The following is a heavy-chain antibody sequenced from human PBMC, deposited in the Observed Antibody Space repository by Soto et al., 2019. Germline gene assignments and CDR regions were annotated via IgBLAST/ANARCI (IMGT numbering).Heavy chain of an antibody. Sequence: ASVKVSCKASGYTFTKFHIHWVRQAPGQGLDWMGMIDPSGGVTRDAQRFQGRITMTSDTSTSSVYMELRGLTSEDTAVYYCARVFNPEDIVVVPAALFDYWGQGTLVTVSS. CDR1: GYTFTKFH. V-gene: IGHV1-46*01. D-gene: IGHD2-2*01. CDR2: IDPSGGVT. J-gene: IGHJ4*02. CDR3: ARVFNPEDIVVVPAALFDY.